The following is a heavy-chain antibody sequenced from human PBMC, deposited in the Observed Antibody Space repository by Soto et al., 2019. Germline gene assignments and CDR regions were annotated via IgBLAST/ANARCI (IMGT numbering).Heavy chain of an antibody. CDR1: GGSFSCYY. CDR3: ASVPYYYGSGSDY. V-gene: IGHV4-34*01. J-gene: IGHJ4*02. Sequence: ASETLSLTCAVYGGSFSCYYWSWIRQPPGKGLEWIGEINHSGSTNYNPPLKSRVTISVDTSKNQFSLKLSSVTAADTAVYYCASVPYYYGSGSDYWGQGTLVTVSS. D-gene: IGHD3-10*01. CDR2: INHSGST.